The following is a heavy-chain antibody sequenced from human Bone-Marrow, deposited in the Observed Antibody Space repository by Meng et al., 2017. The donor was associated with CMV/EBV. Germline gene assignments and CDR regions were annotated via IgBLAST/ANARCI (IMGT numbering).Heavy chain of an antibody. J-gene: IGHJ4*02. Sequence: SCVAYGCTFSNNAMTWVRQAPGKGMEWVTTISGSGDDSYYADSVKGRFTISRDNSKNTLYVQMSSLRGEDTAVYYCARRQWPFYFDSWGQGTLVTVSS. CDR1: GCTFSNNA. CDR3: ARRQWPFYFDS. CDR2: ISGSGDDS. D-gene: IGHD6-19*01. V-gene: IGHV3-23*01.